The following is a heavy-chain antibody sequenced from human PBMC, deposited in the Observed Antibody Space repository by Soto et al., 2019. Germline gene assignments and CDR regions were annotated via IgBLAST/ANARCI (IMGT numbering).Heavy chain of an antibody. J-gene: IGHJ6*02. D-gene: IGHD5-12*01. V-gene: IGHV1-69*01. Sequence: QVQLVQSGAEVKKPGSSVKVSCKASGGTFSSYAISWVRQAPEQGLEWMGGIIPIFGTANYAQKFQGRVTITADESTSTAYMELSSLRSEDTAVYYCARGEGMATDYYYYYGMDVWGQGTTVTVSS. CDR2: IIPIFGTA. CDR1: GGTFSSYA. CDR3: ARGEGMATDYYYYYGMDV.